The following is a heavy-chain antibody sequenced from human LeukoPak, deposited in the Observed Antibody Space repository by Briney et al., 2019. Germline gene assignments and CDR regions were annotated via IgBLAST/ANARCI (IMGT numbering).Heavy chain of an antibody. CDR1: GYTFTSYG. CDR2: ISAYNGNT. J-gene: IGHJ6*02. Sequence: ASVKVSRKASGYTFTSYGISWVRQAPGQGLEWMGWISAYNGNTNYAQKLQGRVTMTTDTSTSTAYMELRSLRSDDTAAYYCARVGYSSGWWTYGMDVWGQGTTVTVSS. V-gene: IGHV1-18*01. CDR3: ARVGYSSGWWTYGMDV. D-gene: IGHD6-19*01.